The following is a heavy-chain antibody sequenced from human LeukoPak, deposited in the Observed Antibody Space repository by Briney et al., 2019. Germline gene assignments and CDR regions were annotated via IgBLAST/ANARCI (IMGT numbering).Heavy chain of an antibody. Sequence: EGSLRLSCAASGFSFTSYWMHWVRQAPGKGLVWVSRINTDGSITSYADSVKGRFTISRDTAKNTLYLQMNSLRAEDTAIYYCARVAGGTTFDYWGQGARVTVSS. CDR3: ARVAGGTTFDY. CDR2: INTDGSIT. V-gene: IGHV3-74*01. J-gene: IGHJ4*02. CDR1: GFSFTSYW. D-gene: IGHD6-13*01.